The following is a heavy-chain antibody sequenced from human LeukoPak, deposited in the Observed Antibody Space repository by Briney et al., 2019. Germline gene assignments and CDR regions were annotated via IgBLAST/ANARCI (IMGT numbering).Heavy chain of an antibody. Sequence: GASVKVSCKASGYTFTGYYMHWVRQAPGQGLEWMGWINPNSGGTNYAQKFQGRVTMTRDTSISTAYMELSRLRSDDTAVYYCARDQRLERLGHYYMDVWGKGTTVTVSS. V-gene: IGHV1-2*02. D-gene: IGHD1-1*01. CDR3: ARDQRLERLGHYYMDV. CDR1: GYTFTGYY. CDR2: INPNSGGT. J-gene: IGHJ6*03.